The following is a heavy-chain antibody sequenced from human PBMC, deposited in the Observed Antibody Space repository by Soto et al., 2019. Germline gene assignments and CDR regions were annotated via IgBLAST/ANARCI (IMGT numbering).Heavy chain of an antibody. D-gene: IGHD3-16*02. CDR2: IRSKTNSYAT. Sequence: EVQLVESGGGLVQPGGSLKLSCAASGFTVSGSAVHWVRQASGKGLEWVGRIRSKTNSYATAYAASVKGRFTISRDDSKNTAYLQMNSLKTEDTAVYYCTSNLGELSFPRAFDIWGQGTTVTVSS. J-gene: IGHJ3*02. CDR1: GFTVSGSA. CDR3: TSNLGELSFPRAFDI. V-gene: IGHV3-73*01.